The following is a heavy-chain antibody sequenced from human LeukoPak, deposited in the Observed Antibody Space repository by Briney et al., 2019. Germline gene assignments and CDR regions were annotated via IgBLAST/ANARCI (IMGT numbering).Heavy chain of an antibody. CDR2: ISAYNGNT. CDR3: ARRHNYYGSGSYLDY. Sequence: ASVKVSCKASGYTFTSYGISWVRQAPGQGLEWMGWISAYNGNTNYAQELQGRVTMTTDTSTSTAYMELRSLRSDDTAVYYCARRHNYYGSGSYLDYWGQGTLVTVSS. J-gene: IGHJ4*02. D-gene: IGHD3-10*01. CDR1: GYTFTSYG. V-gene: IGHV1-18*01.